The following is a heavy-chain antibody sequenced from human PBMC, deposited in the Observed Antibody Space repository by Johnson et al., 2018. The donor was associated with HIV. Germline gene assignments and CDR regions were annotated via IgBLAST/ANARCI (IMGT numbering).Heavy chain of an antibody. D-gene: IGHD3-22*01. CDR2: ISYDGSNK. Sequence: QVQLLESGAGVVQPGRSLRLSCAASGFTFSSYAMHWVRQAPGKGLEWVAVISYDGSNKYYADSVKGRFTISRDNSKNTLYLQMNSLRAEDTAVYYCAIASGITMIVVGYAFDIWGQGTMVTVSS. V-gene: IGHV3-30*04. CDR1: GFTFSSYA. CDR3: AIASGITMIVVGYAFDI. J-gene: IGHJ3*02.